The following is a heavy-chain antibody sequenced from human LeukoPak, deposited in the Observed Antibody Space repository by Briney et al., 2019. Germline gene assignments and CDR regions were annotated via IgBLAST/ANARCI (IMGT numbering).Heavy chain of an antibody. CDR3: ARDTNNGLDV. CDR1: GFTFSDYY. CDR2: ISSSGRLM. V-gene: IGHV3-11*01. J-gene: IGHJ6*02. Sequence: PGGSLRLSCAASGFTFSDYYITWIRQAPGEGLEWVSHISSSGRLMQYADSVKGRFTITRDNAQNFMSLQMNSLKPEDTAVYYCARDTNNGLDVWGRGTTVTVSS. D-gene: IGHD1-20*01.